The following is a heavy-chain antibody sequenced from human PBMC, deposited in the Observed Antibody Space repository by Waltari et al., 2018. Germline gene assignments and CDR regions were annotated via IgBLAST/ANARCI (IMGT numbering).Heavy chain of an antibody. D-gene: IGHD3-22*01. J-gene: IGHJ3*02. Sequence: QVQLQESGPGLVKPSETLSLTCAVPGYSLSSGYSWGWIRQPPGKGLEWIGSIYHSGSTYYNPSLKSRVTISVDTSKNQFSLKLSSVTAADTAVYYCARDSSMDSSGYSTDAFDIWGQGTMVTVSS. V-gene: IGHV4-38-2*02. CDR2: IYHSGST. CDR3: ARDSSMDSSGYSTDAFDI. CDR1: GYSLSSGYS.